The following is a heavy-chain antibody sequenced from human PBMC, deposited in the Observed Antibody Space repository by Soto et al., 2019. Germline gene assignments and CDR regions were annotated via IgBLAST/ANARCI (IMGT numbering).Heavy chain of an antibody. V-gene: IGHV1-24*01. CDR3: ATDRLSQAPCELELDY. D-gene: IGHD1-26*01. CDR2: FDPEDGET. Sequence: QVQLVQSGAEVKKPGASVRVSCKVSGYTLTELSMHWVRQAPGKGLEWMGGFDPEDGETIYAQKFQGRVTMTEDTSTDTAYMELSRLRSEDTAVYYCATDRLSQAPCELELDYWGQGTLVNVSS. CDR1: GYTLTELS. J-gene: IGHJ4*02.